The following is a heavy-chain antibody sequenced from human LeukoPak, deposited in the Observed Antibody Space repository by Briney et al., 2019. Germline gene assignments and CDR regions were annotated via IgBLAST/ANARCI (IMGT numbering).Heavy chain of an antibody. Sequence: PGGSLRLSCAASGFTFSSYAMHWVRQAPGKGLEWVAVISYDGSNKYYADSVKGRFTISRDNSKNTLYLQMNSLRAEDTAVYYCARDWGLAWGQGTMVTVSS. V-gene: IGHV3-30*04. D-gene: IGHD3-16*01. CDR2: ISYDGSNK. CDR3: ARDWGLA. J-gene: IGHJ3*01. CDR1: GFTFSSYA.